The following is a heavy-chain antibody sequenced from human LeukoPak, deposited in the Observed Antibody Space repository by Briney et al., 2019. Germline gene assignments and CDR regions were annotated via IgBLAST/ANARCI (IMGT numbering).Heavy chain of an antibody. V-gene: IGHV3-74*01. CDR3: ARAVRYFDYLLGPPDY. Sequence: GGSLRLSCAASGFTFSSYWMHWVRQAPGKGLVWVSRINSDGSSTIYADCVKGRFTSSRDNAKNSLYLQMNSLRAEDMAVYYCARAVRYFDYLLGPPDYWGQGTLVTVSS. CDR2: INSDGSST. CDR1: GFTFSSYW. D-gene: IGHD3-9*01. J-gene: IGHJ4*02.